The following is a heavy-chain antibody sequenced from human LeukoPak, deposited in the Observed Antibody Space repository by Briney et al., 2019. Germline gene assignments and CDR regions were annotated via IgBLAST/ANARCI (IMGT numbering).Heavy chain of an antibody. Sequence: GGSLRLSCAASGFTFSRYEVNWVRQAPGKGLEWVSYISRSGDTIYFADSVKGRFTISRDNAKNSLYLQMSSLRAEDTAVYYCARDYASDYWGQGTLVTVSS. J-gene: IGHJ4*02. D-gene: IGHD3-10*01. CDR2: ISRSGDTI. CDR1: GFTFSRYE. V-gene: IGHV3-48*03. CDR3: ARDYASDY.